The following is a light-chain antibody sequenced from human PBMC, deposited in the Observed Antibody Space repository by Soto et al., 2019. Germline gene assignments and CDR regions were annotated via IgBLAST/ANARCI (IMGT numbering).Light chain of an antibody. CDR1: QSISSW. CDR2: KAS. CDR3: QQYDSFSWT. J-gene: IGKJ1*01. V-gene: IGKV1-5*03. Sequence: IQMTQSTSTLSASVGDRGTITCRASQSISSWLVWYQQKPGKAANLLIYKASSLQSGVPTRFSGSGSGTEFTLPISSLQPDDFATYYCQQYDSFSWTFGQGTKVDI.